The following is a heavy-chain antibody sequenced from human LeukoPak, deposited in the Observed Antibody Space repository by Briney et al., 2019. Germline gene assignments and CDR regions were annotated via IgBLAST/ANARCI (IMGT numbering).Heavy chain of an antibody. Sequence: GGSLRLSCSASGFTFSSYAMHWVRQAPGKGLEYVSAISSNGGSTYYADSVKGRFTISRDNPKNTLYLQMSSLRAEDTAVYYCVKELPGSSSWENLDYWGQGTLVTVSS. CDR1: GFTFSSYA. V-gene: IGHV3-64D*06. J-gene: IGHJ4*02. CDR2: ISSNGGST. D-gene: IGHD6-13*01. CDR3: VKELPGSSSWENLDY.